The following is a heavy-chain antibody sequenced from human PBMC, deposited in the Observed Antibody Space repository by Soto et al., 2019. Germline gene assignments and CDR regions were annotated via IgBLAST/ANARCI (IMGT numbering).Heavy chain of an antibody. D-gene: IGHD2-15*01. Sequence: QVQLVESGGGVVQPGRCLRISCAASGFTFSSYAMHWVRQAPGKGLVWVAVISYDGSNKYYADSVKGRFTISRDTSKNTLYMQMTSRRAEDTAVYYCARDHVVVAATFRASYYGMDVWGQGTTVTVSS. CDR2: ISYDGSNK. V-gene: IGHV3-30*16. CDR1: GFTFSSYA. CDR3: ARDHVVVAATFRASYYGMDV. J-gene: IGHJ6*02.